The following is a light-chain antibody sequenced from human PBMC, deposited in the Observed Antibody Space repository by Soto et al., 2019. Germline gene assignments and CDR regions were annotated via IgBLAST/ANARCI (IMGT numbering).Light chain of an antibody. CDR3: QQYNNWPGT. CDR2: GAS. J-gene: IGKJ1*01. CDR1: QSVSGN. V-gene: IGKV3-15*01. Sequence: EIVMTQSPATLSVSPGERATLSCRASQSVSGNLAWYQQKPGQAPRLLIYGASTRATGIPARFSGSGSGTKFTLTISSLQSEDFAVYYCQQYNNWPGTFGQGTKVEIK.